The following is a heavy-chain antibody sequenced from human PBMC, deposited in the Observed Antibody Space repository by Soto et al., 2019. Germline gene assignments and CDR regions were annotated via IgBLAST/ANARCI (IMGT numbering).Heavy chain of an antibody. D-gene: IGHD3-3*01. CDR3: ASLGDFWSGYATWFDP. Sequence: VPLKVSCKASGYTFTSYAISWVRQAPGKGLEWMGWISAYNGNTNYAQKLQGRVTMTTGTSTSTAYMELRSLRSDDTAVYYCASLGDFWSGYATWFDPWGQGTLVTVSS. CDR1: GYTFTSYA. J-gene: IGHJ5*02. V-gene: IGHV1-18*01. CDR2: ISAYNGNT.